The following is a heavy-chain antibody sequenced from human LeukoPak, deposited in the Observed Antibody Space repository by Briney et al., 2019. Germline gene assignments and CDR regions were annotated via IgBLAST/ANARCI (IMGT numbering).Heavy chain of an antibody. D-gene: IGHD2-2*01. CDR1: GFTFSSFA. CDR2: ISGSGGRT. V-gene: IGHV3-23*01. CDR3: AKEQGYCSSTSCYVGYYYGMDV. Sequence: GGSLRLSCAASGFTFSSFAMSWVRQAPGKGLEWVSAISGSGGRTYYADSVKGRFTISRDNSKNTLYLQMNSLRAEDTAVYYCAKEQGYCSSTSCYVGYYYGMDVWGQGTTVTVSS. J-gene: IGHJ6*02.